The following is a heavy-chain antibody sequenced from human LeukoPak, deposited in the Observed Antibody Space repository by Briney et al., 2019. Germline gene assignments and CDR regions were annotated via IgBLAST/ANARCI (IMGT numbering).Heavy chain of an antibody. CDR1: GFTFSHYG. V-gene: IGHV3-33*06. CDR2: IWSDGTNS. Sequence: PGGSLRLSCATSGFTFSHYGMHWVRQAPGKGLEWVAVIWSDGTNSFYGDPVKGRFTISRDNFQRTVYLQMNSLRAADTAVYYCAKDAQRGFDYSSSLDKWGQGTLVTVSS. D-gene: IGHD4-11*01. J-gene: IGHJ4*02. CDR3: AKDAQRGFDYSSSLDK.